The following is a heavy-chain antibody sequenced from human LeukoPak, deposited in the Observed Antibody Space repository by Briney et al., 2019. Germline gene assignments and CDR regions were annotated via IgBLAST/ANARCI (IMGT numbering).Heavy chain of an antibody. CDR1: GGSISSGGFY. V-gene: IGHV4-31*03. Sequence: PSQTLSLTCTVSGGSISSGGFYWSWNRQHPGKALEWLGSIFYSGSTFYNPSLKSRLSMSVDTSKNQFFLMLNSVTVADTAVYYCARTAGGKDHDFWGQGTLVTVSS. D-gene: IGHD6-13*01. CDR3: ARTAGGKDHDF. J-gene: IGHJ4*02. CDR2: IFYSGST.